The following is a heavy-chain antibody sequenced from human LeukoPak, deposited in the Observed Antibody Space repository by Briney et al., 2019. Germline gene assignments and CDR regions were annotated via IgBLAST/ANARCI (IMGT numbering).Heavy chain of an antibody. V-gene: IGHV5-51*01. Sequence: GESLKISCKGYGYTFTSNWIGWVRQMPGKGLEWMGIIYPGDSDTRYGPSFQGQVTISAEKSISTAYLQWNSLKTSDTAMYYCARRPSSGYYGSHFDYWGQGTLVTVSS. CDR3: ARRPSSGYYGSHFDY. J-gene: IGHJ4*02. CDR1: GYTFTSNW. D-gene: IGHD3-22*01. CDR2: IYPGDSDT.